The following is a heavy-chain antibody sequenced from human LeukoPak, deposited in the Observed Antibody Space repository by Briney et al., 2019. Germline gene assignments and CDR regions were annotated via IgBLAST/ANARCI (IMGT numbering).Heavy chain of an antibody. CDR1: GGSISSGDYY. V-gene: IGHV4-30-4*01. J-gene: IGHJ4*02. CDR2: IYYSGST. CDR3: AREVRGHFDY. Sequence: SETLSLTCTVSGGSISSGDYYWSWIRRPPGKGLEWIGYIYYSGSTYSNPSLKSRVTISVDTSKNQFSLKLSPVTAADTAVYYCAREVRGHFDYWGQGTLVTVSS. D-gene: IGHD3-10*01.